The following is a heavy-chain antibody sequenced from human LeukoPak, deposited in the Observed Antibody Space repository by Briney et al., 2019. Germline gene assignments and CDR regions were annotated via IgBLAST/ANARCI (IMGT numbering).Heavy chain of an antibody. CDR3: ARGGITTFGVVLWYFDY. CDR2: ISSSSSYI. V-gene: IGHV3-21*01. Sequence: PGGSLRLSCAASGFTFSSYSMNWVRQAPGKGLEWVSSISSSSSYIYYADSVKGRFTISRDNAKNSLYLQMNSLRAEDTAVYYCARGGITTFGVVLWYFDYWGQGSLVTVSS. D-gene: IGHD3-3*01. CDR1: GFTFSSYS. J-gene: IGHJ4*02.